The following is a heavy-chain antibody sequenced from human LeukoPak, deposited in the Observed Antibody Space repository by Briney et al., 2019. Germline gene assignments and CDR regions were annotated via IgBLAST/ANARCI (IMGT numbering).Heavy chain of an antibody. D-gene: IGHD6-19*01. CDR2: IYPGDSDT. CDR3: ARRGQWLVDY. V-gene: IGHV5-51*01. J-gene: IGHJ4*02. CDR1: GYSFTSYW. Sequence: ASVKVSCKGSGYSFTSYWIGWVRQMPGKGLEWMGIIYPGDSDTRYSPSFQGQVTISADKSISTAYLQWSSLKASDTAKYYCARRGQWLVDYWGEGALVTVSS.